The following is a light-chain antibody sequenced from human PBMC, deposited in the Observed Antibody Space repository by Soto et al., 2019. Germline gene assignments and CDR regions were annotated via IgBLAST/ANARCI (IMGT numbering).Light chain of an antibody. V-gene: IGKV3D-15*01. CDR2: SAS. CDR3: QQYNTWPFT. CDR1: QSVNID. J-gene: IGKJ3*01. Sequence: EIVLTQSPATLSVSPGERANLSCRASQSVNIDLVWYQQKPGQAPKLLMFSASARDTGIPARFIGGGSETEFTLTISSLQPEDSAVYYCQQYNTWPFTFGPGTKVDIK.